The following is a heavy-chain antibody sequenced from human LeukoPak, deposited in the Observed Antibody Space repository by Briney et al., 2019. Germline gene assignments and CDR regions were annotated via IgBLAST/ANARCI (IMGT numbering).Heavy chain of an antibody. CDR3: AKDLSYTSGASDH. J-gene: IGHJ4*02. V-gene: IGHV3-23*01. Sequence: GGSLRLSCAASGFTFSAFAMTWVRQAPGKGLEWVSTITDDGYNTYSADSVKGRITFSRDNSKNTLSLQLRSLRAEDTAVYYCAKDLSYTSGASDHWGQGTLVTVPS. CDR1: GFTFSAFA. CDR2: ITDDGYNT. D-gene: IGHD6-19*01.